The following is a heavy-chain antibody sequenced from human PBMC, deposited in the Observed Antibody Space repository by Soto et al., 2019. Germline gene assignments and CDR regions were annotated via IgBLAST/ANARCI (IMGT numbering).Heavy chain of an antibody. CDR1: EFTFSTYA. CDR3: ARDLAERCPNFWSGYYTPWFEP. J-gene: IGHJ5*02. CDR2: ISYDGTNK. Sequence: RSLRLSCAASEFTFSTYALHWVRQAPVQGPEWVAVISYDGTNKFYADSVRGRFTNSRDNSKNTLYLQMNSLRTEDTAVYYCARDLAERCPNFWSGYYTPWFEPWAQGTLVTVSS. D-gene: IGHD3-3*01. V-gene: IGHV3-30-3*01.